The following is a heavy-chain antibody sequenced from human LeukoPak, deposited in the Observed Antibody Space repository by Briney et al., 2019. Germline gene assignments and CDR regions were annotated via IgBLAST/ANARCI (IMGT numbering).Heavy chain of an antibody. D-gene: IGHD3-10*01. J-gene: IGHJ4*02. CDR3: ARQGRITMVRETPDS. V-gene: IGHV4-39*01. Sequence: SETLSLTCTVSGGSISSNDYYWGWIRQPPGKGREGSGGIFYSGSTYYNPSLKSRVTISVDTSKNQFSLKLSSVTAADTAVYYCARQGRITMVRETPDSWGQGTLVTVSS. CDR2: IFYSGST. CDR1: GGSISSNDYY.